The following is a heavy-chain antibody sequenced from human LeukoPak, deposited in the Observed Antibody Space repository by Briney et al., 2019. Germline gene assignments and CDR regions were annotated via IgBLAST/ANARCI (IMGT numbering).Heavy chain of an antibody. J-gene: IGHJ4*02. V-gene: IGHV3-53*01. CDR3: ARETANWAHFEY. D-gene: IGHD7-27*01. CDR1: GFAVSNHD. Sequence: GGSPRLTCAASGFAVSNHDMSWVRRAPGKGLEWVSVIYSAGSPFYADSVRGRFTVSRDNSKNILYLQMNSLRAEDTAVYYCARETANWAHFEYWGQGTLVTVSS. CDR2: IYSAGSP.